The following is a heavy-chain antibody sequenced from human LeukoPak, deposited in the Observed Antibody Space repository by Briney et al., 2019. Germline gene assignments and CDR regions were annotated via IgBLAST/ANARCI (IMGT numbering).Heavy chain of an antibody. J-gene: IGHJ4*02. CDR3: ARDGNYYDSSGSITLDY. Sequence: AGGSLRLSCAASGFTVSSNYMSWVRQAPGKGLEWVSVIYSGGSTYYADSVKGRFTISRDNSKSTLYLQMNSLRAEDTAVYYCARDGNYYDSSGSITLDYWGQGTLVTVSS. D-gene: IGHD3-22*01. CDR2: IYSGGST. V-gene: IGHV3-66*02. CDR1: GFTVSSNY.